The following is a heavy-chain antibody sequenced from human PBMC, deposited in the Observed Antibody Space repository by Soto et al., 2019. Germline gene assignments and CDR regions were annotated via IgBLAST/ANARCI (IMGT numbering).Heavy chain of an antibody. J-gene: IGHJ5*02. Sequence: ASVKVSCKTSGYTFSNYSINWVRQAPGQGLEWVAWISTYTGNTHYPEKFQGRVTVTLDKSARTAFMEMRGLTSDDTAVYFCARDNGCYDLWGQGTLVTV. D-gene: IGHD2-2*01. CDR1: GYTFSNYS. CDR2: ISTYTGNT. V-gene: IGHV1-18*04. CDR3: ARDNGCYDL.